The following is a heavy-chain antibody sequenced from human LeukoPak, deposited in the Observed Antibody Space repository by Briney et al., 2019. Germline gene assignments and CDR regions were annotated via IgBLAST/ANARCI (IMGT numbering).Heavy chain of an antibody. Sequence: SGGSLSLSCAASGFTVSSSDMSWVRQAPGKGLEWGSVIFTGGSTYYAASVRGRFSISRDTSKSTLYLQMNSLRAEDTAVYYCAQDRPPDYYESSGYYGYWGQGTLVTVSS. V-gene: IGHV3-53*01. CDR2: IFTGGST. CDR1: GFTVSSSD. J-gene: IGHJ4*02. CDR3: AQDRPPDYYESSGYYGY. D-gene: IGHD3-22*01.